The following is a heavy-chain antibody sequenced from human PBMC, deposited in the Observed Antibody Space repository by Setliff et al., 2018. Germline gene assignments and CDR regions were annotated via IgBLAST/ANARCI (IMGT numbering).Heavy chain of an antibody. CDR2: INSGGSST. D-gene: IGHD3-10*01. Sequence: GESLKISCAASGFTFSSYAMTWVRQAPGKGLEWVSAINSGGSSTYYADSVKGRFTISRDNAKNSLYLQMNSLRAEDTAVYYCVTSTIIIYYFDFWGQGTPVTVSS. V-gene: IGHV3-23*01. J-gene: IGHJ4*02. CDR1: GFTFSSYA. CDR3: VTSTIIIYYFDF.